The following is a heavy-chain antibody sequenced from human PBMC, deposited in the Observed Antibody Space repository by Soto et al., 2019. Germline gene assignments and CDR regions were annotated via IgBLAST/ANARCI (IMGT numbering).Heavy chain of an antibody. CDR1: GFTFSSYA. D-gene: IGHD6-19*01. CDR2: ISGSGDNT. CDR3: GKVGGSVCYSARHIDY. J-gene: IGHJ4*02. V-gene: IGHV3-23*01. Sequence: EVQLLESGGGLVQPGGSLRLSCAASGFTFSSYAMSWVRQAPGKGLEWVSAISGSGDNTYYADSVKGRFTISRDNSKNTLYLQMNSLRPEDTAVYYCGKVGGSVCYSARHIDYWGQGTLVTVSS.